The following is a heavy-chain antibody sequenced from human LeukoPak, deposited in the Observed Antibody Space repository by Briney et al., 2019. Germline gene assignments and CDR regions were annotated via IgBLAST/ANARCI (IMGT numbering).Heavy chain of an antibody. V-gene: IGHV1-69*13. D-gene: IGHD3-3*01. J-gene: IGHJ4*02. CDR3: ASTIFGVVIIGALSY. Sequence: ASVKVSCKASGGTFSSYAISWVRQAPGQGLEWMGGIIPIFGTANYARKFQGRVTITADESTSTAYMELSSLRSEDTAVYYCASTIFGVVIIGALSYWGQGTLVTVSS. CDR1: GGTFSSYA. CDR2: IIPIFGTA.